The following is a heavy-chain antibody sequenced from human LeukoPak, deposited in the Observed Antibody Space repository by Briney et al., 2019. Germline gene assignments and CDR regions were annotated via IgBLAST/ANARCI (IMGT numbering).Heavy chain of an antibody. V-gene: IGHV1-18*01. J-gene: IGHJ4*02. Sequence: EASVKVSCKASGYTFTSYGISWVRQAPGQGLEWMGWISAYNGNTNYAQKLQGRVTMTTDTSTSTAYMELRSLRSDDTAVYYCARDQYYYDSSGNFDYWGQGTLVTVSS. CDR2: ISAYNGNT. CDR3: ARDQYYYDSSGNFDY. CDR1: GYTFTSYG. D-gene: IGHD3-22*01.